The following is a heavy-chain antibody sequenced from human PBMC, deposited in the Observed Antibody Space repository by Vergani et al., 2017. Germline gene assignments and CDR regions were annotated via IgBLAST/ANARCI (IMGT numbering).Heavy chain of an antibody. CDR3: AKSLLGIVAGNGMDV. CDR2: IRGDGSNQ. D-gene: IGHD5-12*01. V-gene: IGHV3-30*02. Sequence: QAQLVESGGGVVQPGGSLRLSCVGSGFSFENSGMHWVRQAPGKGLEWGGLIRGDGSNQYYRDSVKGRFTISRDNSKNTVYLQINGLRGEDTAIYYCAKSLLGIVAGNGMDVWGQGTTVTVFS. CDR1: GFSFENSG. J-gene: IGHJ6*02.